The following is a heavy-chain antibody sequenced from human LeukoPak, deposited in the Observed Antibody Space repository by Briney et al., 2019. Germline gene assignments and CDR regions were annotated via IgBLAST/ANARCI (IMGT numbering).Heavy chain of an antibody. J-gene: IGHJ3*02. CDR2: FDPEDGET. Sequence: GGSLRLSCAASGFAFSDSVMHWVRQAPGKGLEWMGGFDPEDGETIYAQKFQGRVTMTEGTSTDTAYMELSSLRSEDTAVYYCAPVGFTLAFDIWGQGTMVTVSS. CDR3: APVGFTLAFDI. CDR1: GFAFSDSV. V-gene: IGHV1-24*01. D-gene: IGHD2-15*01.